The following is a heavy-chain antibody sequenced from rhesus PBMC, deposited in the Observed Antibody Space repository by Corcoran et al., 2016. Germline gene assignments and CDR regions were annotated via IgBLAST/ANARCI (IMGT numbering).Heavy chain of an antibody. Sequence: QVQLVQSGAEVKKPGSSVKLSCQASGYPFPIYLINWVRQAPGHGREWMGRNNPSNGNTGYAQKCQGRVTMTRDTTTSTAYMELSSLRSEDTAVYYCARGQYSGYTPFDYWGQGVLVTVSS. V-gene: IGHV1-200*01. CDR2: NNPSNGNT. CDR1: GYPFPIYL. CDR3: ARGQYSGYTPFDY. J-gene: IGHJ4*01. D-gene: IGHD5-24*01.